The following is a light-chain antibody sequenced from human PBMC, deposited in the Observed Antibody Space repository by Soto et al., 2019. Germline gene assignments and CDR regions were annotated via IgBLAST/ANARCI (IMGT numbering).Light chain of an antibody. V-gene: IGKV1-5*03. Sequence: DLQMTHSPSTLSASVGDRVTITCRAGQSISSWLAWYQQKPGKAPKLLIYKASSLESGVPSRFSGSGSGTEFTLTISSLQPDDFATYYCQQYNSYPLTFGGGTKVDIK. CDR1: QSISSW. CDR2: KAS. CDR3: QQYNSYPLT. J-gene: IGKJ4*01.